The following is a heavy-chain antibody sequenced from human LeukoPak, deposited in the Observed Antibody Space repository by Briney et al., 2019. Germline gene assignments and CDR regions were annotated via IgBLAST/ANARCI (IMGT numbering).Heavy chain of an antibody. CDR3: TTPDYGDYDYYYYYYMDV. V-gene: IGHV3-15*01. CDR2: IKSKTDGGTT. CDR1: GFTFSNAW. J-gene: IGHJ6*03. Sequence: PGGSLRLSCTASGFTFSNAWMSWVRQAPGKGLEWVGRIKSKTDGGTTDYAAPVKGRFTISRDDSKNTLYLQMNSLKTEDTAVYYCTTPDYGDYDYYYYYYMDVWGKGTTVTISS. D-gene: IGHD4-17*01.